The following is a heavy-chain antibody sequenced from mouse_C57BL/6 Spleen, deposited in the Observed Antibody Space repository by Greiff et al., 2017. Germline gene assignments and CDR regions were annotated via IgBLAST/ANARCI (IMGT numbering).Heavy chain of an antibody. D-gene: IGHD1-1*01. Sequence: EVQLQESGPELVKPGASVKISCKASGYSFTDYNMNWVKQSNGKSLEWIGVINPNYGTTSYNQKFKGKATLTVDQSSSTAYMQLNSLTSEDSAVYYCARCYYYGSSYAMDYWGQGTSVTVSS. V-gene: IGHV1-39*01. CDR1: GYSFTDYN. J-gene: IGHJ4*01. CDR2: INPNYGTT. CDR3: ARCYYYGSSYAMDY.